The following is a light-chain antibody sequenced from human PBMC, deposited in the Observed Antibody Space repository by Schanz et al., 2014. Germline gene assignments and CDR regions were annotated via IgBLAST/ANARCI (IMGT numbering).Light chain of an antibody. J-gene: IGKJ1*01. CDR1: QSVSSSY. V-gene: IGKV3-15*01. Sequence: EIVLTQSPGTLSFSPGERATLSCRASQSVSSSYLAWYQQRPGQAPRLLIYAASFRATGIPARFSGSGSGTEFTLTISSLQSEDFAVYYCQQYNNWPRTFGQGTKVEIK. CDR2: AAS. CDR3: QQYNNWPRT.